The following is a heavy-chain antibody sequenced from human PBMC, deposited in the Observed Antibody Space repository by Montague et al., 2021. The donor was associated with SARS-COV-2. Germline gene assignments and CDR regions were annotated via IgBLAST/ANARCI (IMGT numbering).Heavy chain of an antibody. CDR3: ARHLAVAGPAAVSDY. CDR1: GDSISSGCFY. Sequence: SETLSLTCTVSGDSISSGCFYWGWIRQPPGKGLEWIGTIDYSGXTXYXXXXKXRVTISVDTSRNQFSLKLSSVTAADTAIYYCARHLAVAGPAAVSDYWGQGTLVTVSS. J-gene: IGHJ4*02. V-gene: IGHV4-39*01. D-gene: IGHD2-2*01. CDR2: IDYSGXT.